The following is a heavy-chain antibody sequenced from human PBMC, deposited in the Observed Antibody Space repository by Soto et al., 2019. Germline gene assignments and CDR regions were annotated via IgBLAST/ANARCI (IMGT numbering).Heavy chain of an antibody. D-gene: IGHD1-20*01. Sequence: GGSVRLSXAASGFTFSSYWMHWVRQAPGKGLVWVSRINSDGSSTSYADSVKGRFTISRDNAKNTLYLQMNSLRAEDTAVYYCARDSDNWNDANYYYGMDVWGQGTTVTVYS. V-gene: IGHV3-74*01. J-gene: IGHJ6*02. CDR2: INSDGSST. CDR1: GFTFSSYW. CDR3: ARDSDNWNDANYYYGMDV.